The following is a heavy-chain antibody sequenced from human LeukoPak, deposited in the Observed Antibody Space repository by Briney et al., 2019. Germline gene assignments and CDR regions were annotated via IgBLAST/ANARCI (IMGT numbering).Heavy chain of an antibody. CDR3: ARAQHFYVAQDWFDP. J-gene: IGHJ5*02. D-gene: IGHD5/OR15-5a*01. CDR2: ISSSGSTI. V-gene: IGHV3-11*01. Sequence: PGGSLRLSCAASGFTFSDYYMSWIRQAPGKGLEWVSYISSSGSTIYYADSVKGRFTISRDNAKNSLYLQMNSLRAEDTAVYYCARAQHFYVAQDWFDPWGQGTLVTVSS. CDR1: GFTFSDYY.